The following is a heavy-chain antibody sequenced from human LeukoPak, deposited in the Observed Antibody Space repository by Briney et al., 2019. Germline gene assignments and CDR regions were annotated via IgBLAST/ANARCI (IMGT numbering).Heavy chain of an antibody. J-gene: IGHJ4*02. CDR1: GVTVSSKY. V-gene: IGHV3-53*01. CDR2: IYVGGTT. Sequence: GGSLRLSCAASGVTVSSKYITWVRQAPGKGLEWVSVIYVGGTTYYADSVRGRFTISRDNSKNTLYLQMSSLRAEDTAVYYCARDPDYGDNWGLGTLVIVSS. D-gene: IGHD4/OR15-4a*01. CDR3: ARDPDYGDN.